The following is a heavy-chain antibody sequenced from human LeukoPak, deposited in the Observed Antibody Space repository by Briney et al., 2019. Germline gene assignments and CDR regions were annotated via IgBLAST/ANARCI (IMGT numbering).Heavy chain of an antibody. CDR3: ARALDYYDILTGYYMTDAFDV. D-gene: IGHD3-9*01. V-gene: IGHV4-34*01. CDR1: GGSFSGYY. CDR2: INHSGST. Sequence: SETLSLTCAIYGGSFSGYYWSWIRQPPRKGLEWIGEINHSGSTNYNPSLKSRVTISVDTSKNKFSLKLRSVTAADTAVYYCARALDYYDILTGYYMTDAFDVWGQGTMVTVSS. J-gene: IGHJ3*01.